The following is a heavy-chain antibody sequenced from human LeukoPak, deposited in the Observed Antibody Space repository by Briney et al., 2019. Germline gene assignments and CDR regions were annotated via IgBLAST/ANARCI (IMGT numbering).Heavy chain of an antibody. Sequence: ASVKVSCKASGYTFTSYDINWVRQATGQGLEWMGWMNPNSGNTGYAQKFQGRVTMTRNTSISTAYMELSSLRSEDTAVYYCARARITMVRGVKNAFDICGQGTMVTVSS. CDR3: ARARITMVRGVKNAFDI. J-gene: IGHJ3*02. D-gene: IGHD3-10*01. V-gene: IGHV1-8*01. CDR1: GYTFTSYD. CDR2: MNPNSGNT.